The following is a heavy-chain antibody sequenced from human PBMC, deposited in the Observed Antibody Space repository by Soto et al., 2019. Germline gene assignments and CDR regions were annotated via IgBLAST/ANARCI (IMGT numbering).Heavy chain of an antibody. J-gene: IGHJ5*02. D-gene: IGHD3-16*01. V-gene: IGHV3-74*01. CDR3: ARQMITFGGLTRHWFDP. Sequence: GGSLRLSCAASGFTFSSYWMHWVRQAPGKGLVWVSRINSDGSSTSYADSVKGRFTISRDNAKNTLYLQMNSLRAEDTAVYYCARQMITFGGLTRHWFDPWGQGTLVTVYS. CDR1: GFTFSSYW. CDR2: INSDGSST.